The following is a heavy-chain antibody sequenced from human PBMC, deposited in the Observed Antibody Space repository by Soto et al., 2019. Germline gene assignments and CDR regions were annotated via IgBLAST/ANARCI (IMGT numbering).Heavy chain of an antibody. J-gene: IGHJ4*02. Sequence: EVYLVESGGGVVRPGGSLRLSCAASGFGFDEYGMSWVRQGPGKGLEWVSGINRHGDSTGYADSVKGRFTISRDNAKNSRYLQMNGLRAEDTAFCDCARDHRWGYEYGDYGYCWGQGTLVTVSS. CDR2: INRHGDST. CDR3: ARDHRWGYEYGDYGYC. D-gene: IGHD4-17*01. CDR1: GFGFDEYG. V-gene: IGHV3-20*01.